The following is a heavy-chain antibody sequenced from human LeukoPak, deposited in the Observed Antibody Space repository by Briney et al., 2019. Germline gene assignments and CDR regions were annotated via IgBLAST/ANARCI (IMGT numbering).Heavy chain of an antibody. Sequence: GGSLRLSCAASGFTFSSYAMSWVRQAPGKGREWVSAISGSGGSTYYADSVKGRFTISRDNSKNTLYLQMNSLRAEDTAVYYCAKLSLQTTMIVVVITPIDYWGQGTLVTVSS. V-gene: IGHV3-23*01. CDR2: ISGSGGST. D-gene: IGHD3-22*01. CDR3: AKLSLQTTMIVVVITPIDY. CDR1: GFTFSSYA. J-gene: IGHJ4*02.